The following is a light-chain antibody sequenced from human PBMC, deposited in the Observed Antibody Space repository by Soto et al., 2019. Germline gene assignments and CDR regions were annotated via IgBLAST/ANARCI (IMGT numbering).Light chain of an antibody. J-gene: IGKJ1*01. CDR2: DAS. CDR3: QQYNTSSGT. Sequence: DIQMTQSPSALSASVGDRVTITCRASQSVNNWLAWYQQKPGKAPKLLIYDASYLESGVPSRFSGSGSGTEFTLTISSLQPDDFASYYCQQYNTSSGTFGQGTKVEIK. V-gene: IGKV1-5*01. CDR1: QSVNNW.